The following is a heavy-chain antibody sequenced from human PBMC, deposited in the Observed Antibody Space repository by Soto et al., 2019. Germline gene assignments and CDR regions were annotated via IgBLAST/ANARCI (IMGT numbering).Heavy chain of an antibody. D-gene: IGHD3-22*01. J-gene: IGHJ4*02. V-gene: IGHV3-74*01. CDR3: ARAHYYDDGRGYTYYDC. CDR2: INHDGRDT. Sequence: GGSLRLSCAASGFTFSTYWMHWVRQAPGKGLVWVSRINHDGRDTSYADSVTGRFTISRDNAKNTLHLQMNSLRAEDTAIYYCARAHYYDDGRGYTYYDCWGQGSLVTFSS. CDR1: GFTFSTYW.